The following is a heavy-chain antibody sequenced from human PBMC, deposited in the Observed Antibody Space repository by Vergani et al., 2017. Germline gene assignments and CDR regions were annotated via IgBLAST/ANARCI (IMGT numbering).Heavy chain of an antibody. Sequence: QVQLVESGGGVVQPGRSLRLSCAASGFTFSSYAMHWVRQAPGKGLEWVAVISYDGSNKYYADSVKGRFTISRDNSKNTLYLQMNSLRAEETSVYYCARGYQQLVRPFMEASHDFDYWGQGTLVTVSS. CDR3: ARGYQQLVRPFMEASHDFDY. V-gene: IGHV3-30*04. D-gene: IGHD6-13*01. J-gene: IGHJ4*02. CDR1: GFTFSSYA. CDR2: ISYDGSNK.